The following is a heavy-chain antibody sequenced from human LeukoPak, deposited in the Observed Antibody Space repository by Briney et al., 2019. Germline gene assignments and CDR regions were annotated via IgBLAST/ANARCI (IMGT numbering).Heavy chain of an antibody. CDR3: ARGGLGVVIPSYFDY. J-gene: IGHJ4*02. Sequence: ASLKVSCKASGYTFTSYDITWVRQATGQGLEWMGGIIPIFGTANYAQKFQGRVTITTDESTSTAYMELSSLRSEDTAVYYCARGGLGVVIPSYFDYWGQGTLVTVSS. D-gene: IGHD3-3*01. CDR1: GYTFTSYD. V-gene: IGHV1-69*05. CDR2: IIPIFGTA.